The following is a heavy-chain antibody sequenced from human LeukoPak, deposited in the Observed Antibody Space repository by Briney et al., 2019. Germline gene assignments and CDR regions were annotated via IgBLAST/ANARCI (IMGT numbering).Heavy chain of an antibody. Sequence: GGSLRLSCAASGFTFSSYAMSWVRQAPGKGLEWVSAISGSGGSTYYADSVKGRFTISRDNSKNTLYLQMNSLRAEDTAVYYCARDPTKQQLVLIYYYYGMDVWGQGTTVTVSS. CDR1: GFTFSSYA. D-gene: IGHD6-13*01. V-gene: IGHV3-23*01. J-gene: IGHJ6*02. CDR3: ARDPTKQQLVLIYYYYGMDV. CDR2: ISGSGGST.